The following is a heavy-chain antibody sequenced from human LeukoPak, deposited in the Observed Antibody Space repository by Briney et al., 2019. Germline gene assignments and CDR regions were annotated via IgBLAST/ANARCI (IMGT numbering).Heavy chain of an antibody. D-gene: IGHD3-9*01. CDR2: ISDDGIKT. CDR3: ARDGGDKTAYYGDQFDC. Sequence: GGSLRLSCAASGFTFSDYAMHWVRQAPGKGLEWVAIISDDGIKTYYADSKKGRFTISRDNSKNTLYLQMNGLRPEDTAVYYCARDGGDKTAYYGDQFDCWGQGTLVTVSS. J-gene: IGHJ4*02. V-gene: IGHV3-30*01. CDR1: GFTFSDYA.